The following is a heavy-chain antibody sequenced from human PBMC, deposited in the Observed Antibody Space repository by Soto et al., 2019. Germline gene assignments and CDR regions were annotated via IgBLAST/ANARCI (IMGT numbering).Heavy chain of an antibody. CDR2: MNPNSGNK. CDR1: GYTFTSYD. V-gene: IGHV1-8*01. D-gene: IGHD3-3*01. Sequence: ASVKVSCKASGYTFTSYDINWVRQATGQGLEWMGWMNPNSGNKGYAQKFQGRVTMTRNTSISTAYMELSSLRSEDTAVYYCARGQLRFLEWLLSDFGYWGQGTLVTVSS. J-gene: IGHJ4*02. CDR3: ARGQLRFLEWLLSDFGY.